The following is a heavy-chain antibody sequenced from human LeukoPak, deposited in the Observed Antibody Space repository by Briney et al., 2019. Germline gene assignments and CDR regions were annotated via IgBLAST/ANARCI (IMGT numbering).Heavy chain of an antibody. V-gene: IGHV1-69*13. CDR1: GGTFSRHA. CDR3: ARFMRPSNYDFWSGDAFDI. D-gene: IGHD3-3*01. Sequence: GASVKVSCKNSGGTFSRHAFSWVRQAPGQGPEWMGGITPMFGTPKNAQKFQGRVTITADESTSTAYMELSSLRSEDTAVYYCARFMRPSNYDFWSGDAFDIWGQGTMVTVSS. J-gene: IGHJ3*02. CDR2: ITPMFGTP.